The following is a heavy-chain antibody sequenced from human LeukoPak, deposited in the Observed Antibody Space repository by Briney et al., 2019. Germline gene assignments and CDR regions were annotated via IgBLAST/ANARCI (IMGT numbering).Heavy chain of an antibody. CDR1: GFTFSSYS. CDR2: ISSSSSYI. CDR3: ARLRGYSYVSDY. V-gene: IGHV3-21*01. J-gene: IGHJ4*02. D-gene: IGHD5-18*01. Sequence: GGSLRLSCAASGFTFSSYSMNWVRQAPGKGLEWVSSISSSSSYIYYADSVKGRFTISRDNAKNSLYLQMNSLRAEDTAVYYCARLRGYSYVSDYWGQGTLATVSS.